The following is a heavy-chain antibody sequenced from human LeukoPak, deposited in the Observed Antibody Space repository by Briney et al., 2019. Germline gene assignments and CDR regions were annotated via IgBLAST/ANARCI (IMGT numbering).Heavy chain of an antibody. J-gene: IGHJ4*02. CDR1: GFTFSSFW. CDR2: IKRDGSEE. Sequence: GGSLRLSCVVSGFTFSSFWMSWVRQTPGKGLQWVANIKRDGSEEYYVDSVKGRFTISRDNAKNSLNLQMNSLRAEDTAVYYCAKGRGASDFDYWGRGTLVTVSS. V-gene: IGHV3-7*03. D-gene: IGHD1-26*01. CDR3: AKGRGASDFDY.